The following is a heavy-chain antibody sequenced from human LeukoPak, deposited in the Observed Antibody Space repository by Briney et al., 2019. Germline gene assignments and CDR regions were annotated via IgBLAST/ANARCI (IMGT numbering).Heavy chain of an antibody. Sequence: SQTLSLTCAIAGDSFSSNSAAWNWIRQSPSRGLEWRGRTYYRCKWYNYYAGSVKSLIIINPDTSKNHFSLQLNSVTPEDTAVYYCAREGGTEYSSSSLSFDYWGQGTLVTVSS. CDR3: AREGGTEYSSSSLSFDY. J-gene: IGHJ4*02. CDR2: TYYRCKWYN. CDR1: GDSFSSNSAA. V-gene: IGHV6-1*01. D-gene: IGHD6-6*01.